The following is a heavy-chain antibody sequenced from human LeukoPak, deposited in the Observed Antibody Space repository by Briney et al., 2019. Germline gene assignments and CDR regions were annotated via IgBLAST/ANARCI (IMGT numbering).Heavy chain of an antibody. CDR2: MSFDGSNK. J-gene: IGHJ4*02. Sequence: GRSLRLSCADSGFTFNNYGMHWVRQAPGKGLEWVAVMSFDGSNKYYADSVKGRFTISRDNSRNTLYLQMNSLRVEDTAVYYCTSICSSSSCYLDYWGQGTLVTVSS. V-gene: IGHV3-30*03. CDR3: TSICSSSSCYLDY. CDR1: GFTFNNYG. D-gene: IGHD2-2*01.